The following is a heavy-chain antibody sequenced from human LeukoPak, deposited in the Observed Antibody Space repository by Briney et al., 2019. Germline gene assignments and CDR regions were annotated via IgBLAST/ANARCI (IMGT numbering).Heavy chain of an antibody. Sequence: GGSLRLSCAASGFTFDSYAMSWVRQAPGKGLEWASAISGSGGSTYYADSVKGRFTISRDNSKNTLFLQMNSLRAEDTAVYYCAKLTYDTSGDLDYWGQGTLVTVSS. CDR2: ISGSGGST. V-gene: IGHV3-23*01. J-gene: IGHJ4*02. D-gene: IGHD3-22*01. CDR1: GFTFDSYA. CDR3: AKLTYDTSGDLDY.